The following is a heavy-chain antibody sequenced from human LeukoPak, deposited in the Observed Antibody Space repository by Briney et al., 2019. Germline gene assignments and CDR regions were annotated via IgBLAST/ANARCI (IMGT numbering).Heavy chain of an antibody. Sequence: GRSLRLSCAASGFTFSSYAMHWVRQAPGKGLEWVAVISYDGSNKYYADSVKGRFTISRDNSKNTLYLQMNSLRAEDTAVYYCARDSVVVSSSSIGHGMDVWGQGTTVTVSS. CDR3: ARDSVVVSSSSIGHGMDV. CDR1: GFTFSSYA. V-gene: IGHV3-30-3*01. D-gene: IGHD6-6*01. J-gene: IGHJ6*02. CDR2: ISYDGSNK.